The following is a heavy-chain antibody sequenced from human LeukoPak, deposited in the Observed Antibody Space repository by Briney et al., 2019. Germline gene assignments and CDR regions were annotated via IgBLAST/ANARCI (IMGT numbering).Heavy chain of an antibody. J-gene: IGHJ4*02. Sequence: IPGGSLRLSCAACGFTFSDYYISGLRQAPGKGLEWISYISGSGTTIYSADSLKGRFTISRDNAKNSLFLQMSSLRAEDTAVYYCARRTGHSYFDYWGQGTLVTVSS. CDR3: ARRTGHSYFDY. CDR2: ISGSGTTI. D-gene: IGHD1-14*01. CDR1: GFTFSDYY. V-gene: IGHV3-11*01.